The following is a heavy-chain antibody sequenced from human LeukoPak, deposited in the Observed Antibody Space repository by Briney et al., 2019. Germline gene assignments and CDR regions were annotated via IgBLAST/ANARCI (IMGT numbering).Heavy chain of an antibody. Sequence: GASMKVSCKASGNTLSSYDANWVRQATGQGLEWMGWMNPNSGNTGYAQKFQGRVTMTRNTSISTAYLELSSLRSEDTAVYYCASPVASDAFDIWGQGTMVTVSS. CDR3: ASPVASDAFDI. V-gene: IGHV1-8*01. J-gene: IGHJ3*02. CDR1: GNTLSSYD. CDR2: MNPNSGNT. D-gene: IGHD6-19*01.